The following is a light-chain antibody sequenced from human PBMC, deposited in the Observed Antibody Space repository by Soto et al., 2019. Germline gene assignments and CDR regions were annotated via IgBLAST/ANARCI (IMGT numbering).Light chain of an antibody. J-gene: IGKJ1*01. CDR1: QSISSW. CDR2: KAS. V-gene: IGKV1-5*03. CDR3: QQYSSYWT. Sequence: EIQMNQSPSTLSASVGDRVTSTCRASQSISSWLAWYQQKPGKAPNLLIYKASYSASGVPSRFSGGGSGTEFTLTISSLQPDDFATYYCQQYSSYWTFGQGTKV.